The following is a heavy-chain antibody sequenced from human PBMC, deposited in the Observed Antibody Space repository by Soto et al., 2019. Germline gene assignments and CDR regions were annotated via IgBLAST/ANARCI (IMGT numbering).Heavy chain of an antibody. CDR2: ISAYNGNT. CDR3: ARDRWGDSVVVAAPPDY. CDR1: GYTFTSYG. V-gene: IGHV1-18*01. Sequence: QVQLVQSGAEVKKPGASVKVSCKASGYTFTSYGISWVRQAPGQGLEWMGWISAYNGNTNYAQKLQGRVTMTTDTSTSTAYMELRRLRSDDTAVYYWARDRWGDSVVVAAPPDYWGQGTLVTVSS. D-gene: IGHD2-21*02. J-gene: IGHJ4*02.